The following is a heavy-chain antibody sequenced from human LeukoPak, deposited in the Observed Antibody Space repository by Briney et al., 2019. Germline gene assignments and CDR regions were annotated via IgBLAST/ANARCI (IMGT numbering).Heavy chain of an antibody. J-gene: IGHJ4*02. CDR1: GFTFSSYS. Sequence: GGSLRLSCAASGFTFSSYSMNWARQAPGKGLEWVSSISSSSYIYYADSVKGRFTISRDNAKNSLYLQMNSLRAEDTAVYYCARARPLGYCSGGSCFEFDYWGQGTLVTVSS. CDR2: ISSSSYI. CDR3: ARARPLGYCSGGSCFEFDY. D-gene: IGHD2-15*01. V-gene: IGHV3-21*01.